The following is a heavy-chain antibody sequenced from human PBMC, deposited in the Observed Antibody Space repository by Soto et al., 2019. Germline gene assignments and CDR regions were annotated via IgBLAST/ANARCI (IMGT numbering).Heavy chain of an antibody. V-gene: IGHV3-30-3*01. Sequence: GGSLRLSCAASGFTFSTSAMHWVRQTPGKGLEWVAVLSSDATNEYYSDPLKGRFTVSRDNSKNALYLQMNSLRVDDTAVYYCVASGLSFDYWGQGALVTVSS. D-gene: IGHD3-10*01. CDR1: GFTFSTSA. CDR2: LSSDATNE. J-gene: IGHJ4*02. CDR3: VASGLSFDY.